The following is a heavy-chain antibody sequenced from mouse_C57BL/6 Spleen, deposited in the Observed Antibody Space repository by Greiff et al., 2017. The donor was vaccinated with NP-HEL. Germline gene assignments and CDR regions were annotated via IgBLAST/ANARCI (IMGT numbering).Heavy chain of an antibody. CDR3: ARESAITTGYFDY. V-gene: IGHV5-16*01. J-gene: IGHJ2*01. D-gene: IGHD2-4*01. Sequence: EVHLVESEGGLVQPGSSMKLSCTASGFTFSDYYMAWVRQVPEKGLEWVANINYDGSSTYYLDSLKSRFIISRDNAKNILYLQMSSLKSEDTATYYCARESAITTGYFDYWGQGTTLTVSS. CDR2: INYDGSST. CDR1: GFTFSDYY.